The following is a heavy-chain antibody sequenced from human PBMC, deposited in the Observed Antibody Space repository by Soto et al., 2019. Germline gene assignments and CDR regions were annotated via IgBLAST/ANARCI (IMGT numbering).Heavy chain of an antibody. J-gene: IGHJ4*02. CDR1: GGTFSTST. Sequence: SVKVSCKASGGTFSTSTFTWVRQAPGQGLEWMGRTIPLLNVADYAQDFQGRVTIAADKSTSTAYMELTSLTSKDTAVYYCARDSPIGSTYSGYDAIDSWGQGTLVTVSS. CDR2: TIPLLNVA. D-gene: IGHD5-12*01. CDR3: ARDSPIGSTYSGYDAIDS. V-gene: IGHV1-69*04.